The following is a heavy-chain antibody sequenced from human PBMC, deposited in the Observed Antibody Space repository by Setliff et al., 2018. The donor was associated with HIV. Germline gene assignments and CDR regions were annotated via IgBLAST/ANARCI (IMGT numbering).Heavy chain of an antibody. J-gene: IGHJ4*02. Sequence: PSETLSLTCTVSDGSISSTSYYWGWIRQPPGKGLEWIGSIYYSGITYYNPSLSSRVTMSVDTSKNQFSLKLSFVTAADTAVYYCARLRETEGKYYLSARRGGARTVDYWGQGTLVTVSS. CDR3: ARLRETEGKYYLSARRGGARTVDY. CDR1: DGSISSTSYY. V-gene: IGHV4-39*01. D-gene: IGHD6-6*01. CDR2: IYYSGIT.